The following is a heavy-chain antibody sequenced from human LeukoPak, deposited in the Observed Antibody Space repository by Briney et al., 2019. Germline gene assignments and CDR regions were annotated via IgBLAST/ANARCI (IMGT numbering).Heavy chain of an antibody. Sequence: SQTLSLTCTVSGGSISSGGYYWSWIRQHPGKGLEWIGYIYYGGSTYYNPSLKSRVIISVDTSKNQFSLKLSSVTAADTAVYYCASWEAAAGDYYYGMDVWGQGTTVTVSS. CDR1: GGSISSGGYY. CDR3: ASWEAAAGDYYYGMDV. CDR2: IYYGGST. V-gene: IGHV4-31*03. J-gene: IGHJ6*02. D-gene: IGHD6-13*01.